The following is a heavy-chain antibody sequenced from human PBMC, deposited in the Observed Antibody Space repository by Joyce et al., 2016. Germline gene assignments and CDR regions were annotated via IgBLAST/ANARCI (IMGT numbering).Heavy chain of an antibody. CDR3: ARRYCSGSTCYSHFDY. V-gene: IGHV3-7*01. Sequence: VQLVESGGGLVQPGGSLRLSCAASGFTFSSYWMTWVRQAPGKGLEWVANIKQDGSGKYYVDSAKGRFTISRDNTKNSLFLQMNSLGAEDTAVYFCARRYCSGSTCYSHFDYWGQGTLVTVSS. CDR2: IKQDGSGK. D-gene: IGHD2-15*01. CDR1: GFTFSSYW. J-gene: IGHJ4*02.